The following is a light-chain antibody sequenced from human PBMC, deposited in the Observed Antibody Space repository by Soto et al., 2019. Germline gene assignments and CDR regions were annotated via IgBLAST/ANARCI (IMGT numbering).Light chain of an antibody. CDR1: SRDVGGYDY. CDR3: SSYTSSSLYYV. J-gene: IGLJ1*01. Sequence: QSALTQPASVSGSLGQSITISCTGTSRDVGGYDYVSWFQHHPGKVPRVMIYEVSNRPSGVSNRFSGSKSGNTASLTISGLQADDEADYYCSSYTSSSLYYVFGTGTKVTVL. V-gene: IGLV2-14*01. CDR2: EVS.